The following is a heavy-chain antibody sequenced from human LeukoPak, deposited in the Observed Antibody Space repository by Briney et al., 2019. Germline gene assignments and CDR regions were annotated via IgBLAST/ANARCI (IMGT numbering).Heavy chain of an antibody. J-gene: IGHJ5*02. CDR3: ARRADWGMSGNRPWFDP. D-gene: IGHD1-26*01. CDR2: INPNSGGT. V-gene: IGHV1-2*02. Sequence: GASVKVSCKPSGFTLTDYFMHWVRQAPGQGLEWMGYINPNSGGTKYAQKFQGRITMTRDTSISTIYMELNGLTADDPAVYYCARRADWGMSGNRPWFDPLGQGTLVIVSS. CDR1: GFTLTDYF.